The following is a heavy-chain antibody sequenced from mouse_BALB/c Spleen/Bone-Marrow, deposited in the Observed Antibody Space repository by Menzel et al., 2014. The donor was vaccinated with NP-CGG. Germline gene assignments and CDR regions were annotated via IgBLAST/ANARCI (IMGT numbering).Heavy chain of an antibody. CDR2: ISTYYGDA. D-gene: IGHD2-3*01. V-gene: IGHV1-67*01. Sequence: LQESGAELVRPGVSVKISCKGSGYTFTDYSIHWIKQSHAKSLEWIGAISTYYGDATNNQKFKGKATLTVDKSSSTAYIELARLTSEDSVIYCCARGVTAGDVDYWGQGTSVTVSS. CDR1: GYTFTDYS. CDR3: ARGVTAGDVDY. J-gene: IGHJ4*01.